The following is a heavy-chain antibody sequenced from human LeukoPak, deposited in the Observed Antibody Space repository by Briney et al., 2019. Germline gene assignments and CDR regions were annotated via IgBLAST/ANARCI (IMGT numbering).Heavy chain of an antibody. J-gene: IGHJ4*02. CDR2: IYYSGST. D-gene: IGHD1-1*01. CDR3: AREYWNDY. V-gene: IGHV4-59*01. CDR1: GGSINGYY. Sequence: SETLSLTCTVSGGSINGYYWSWIGQPPGKGLEWIGYIYYSGSTNYNPSLKSRVTISVDTSKNQFSLKLSSVTAADTAVYYCAREYWNDYWGQGSLVTVSS.